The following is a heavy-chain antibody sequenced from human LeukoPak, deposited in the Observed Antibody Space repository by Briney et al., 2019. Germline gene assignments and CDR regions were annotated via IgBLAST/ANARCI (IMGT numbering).Heavy chain of an antibody. CDR2: IYWNDDK. CDR1: GFSLSTSGVG. CDR3: AHRGIYGDPEI. Sequence: SGPTLVKPTQTLTLTCTFSGFSLSTSGVGVGWIRQPPGKALEWLALIYWNDDKRYSPSLKSRLTITKDTSKNQVVLIMTNMDPVDTATYYCAHRGIYGDPEIWGQGTLVTVSS. D-gene: IGHD4-17*01. V-gene: IGHV2-5*01. J-gene: IGHJ4*02.